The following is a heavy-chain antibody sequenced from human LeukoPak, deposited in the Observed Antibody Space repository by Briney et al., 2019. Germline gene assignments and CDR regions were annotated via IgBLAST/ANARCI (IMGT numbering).Heavy chain of an antibody. D-gene: IGHD1-26*01. J-gene: IGHJ4*02. CDR1: GFTFRSHA. V-gene: IGHV3-23*01. CDR2: IYENGGTT. Sequence: TGGSLRLSCVGSGFTFRSHAMSWVRQAPEKGLEFVSGIYENGGTTYYADSVKGRFTISRDNSKNTLYLQMNSLRAEDTAVYYCARDVVGATYFDWGQGTLVTVSS. CDR3: ARDVVGATYFD.